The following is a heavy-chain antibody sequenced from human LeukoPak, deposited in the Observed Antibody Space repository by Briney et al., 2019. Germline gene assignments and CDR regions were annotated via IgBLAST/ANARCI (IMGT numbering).Heavy chain of an antibody. CDR1: GFTFSSYS. CDR2: ISGTGDYI. Sequence: GGSLRLSCAASGFTFSSYSMNWVRQAPGKGLEWVSSISGTGDYIYYADSVKGRFTISRDNFKNTLYLQMNSLRAEDTAVYYCARDKRIRGMDVWGQGTTVTVSS. D-gene: IGHD1-14*01. CDR3: ARDKRIRGMDV. J-gene: IGHJ6*02. V-gene: IGHV3-21*01.